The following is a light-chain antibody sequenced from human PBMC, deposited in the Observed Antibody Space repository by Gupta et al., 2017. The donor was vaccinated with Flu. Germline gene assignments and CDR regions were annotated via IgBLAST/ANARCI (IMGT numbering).Light chain of an antibody. CDR1: QSLVYKNGITY. CDR2: EVS. J-gene: IGKJ2*02. CDR3: RRGTHPWT. Sequence: DVVITQSPLSLPVTLGQPASISCRSSQSLVYKNGITYLTWFQQRPGQSPRRLIYEVSNRDSGVPDRFSGSGSGTDFTLKISRVEAEDVGVYYCRRGTHPWTFGPGTRLEI. V-gene: IGKV2-30*01.